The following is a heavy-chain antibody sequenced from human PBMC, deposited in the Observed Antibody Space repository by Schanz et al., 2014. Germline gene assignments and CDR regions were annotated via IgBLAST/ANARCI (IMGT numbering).Heavy chain of an antibody. Sequence: QVQLQESGPGLVKPSQTLSLTCAVSGGSISSGGYSWNWIRQPPGKGLEWIVYIYYSGSTYYNPSLKSRVTISVDTAKNQFSLKLSSVTAADTAVYYCARGGRTTYNYYYGMDVWGQGTTXTVSS. CDR1: GGSISSGGYS. CDR3: ARGGRTTYNYYYGMDV. J-gene: IGHJ6*02. V-gene: IGHV4-30-4*07. CDR2: IYYSGST. D-gene: IGHD1-1*01.